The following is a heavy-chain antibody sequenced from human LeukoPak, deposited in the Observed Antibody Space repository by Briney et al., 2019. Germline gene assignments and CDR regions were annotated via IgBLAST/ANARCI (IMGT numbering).Heavy chain of an antibody. CDR3: ARDSGEIRYLDWPDY. CDR1: GFTFSSYG. J-gene: IGHJ4*02. Sequence: GGSLRLSCAASGFTFSSYGMHWVRQAPGKGLEWVAVISYDGSNKYYADSVKGRFTISRDNSKNTLYLQMGSLRAEDMAVYYCARDSGEIRYLDWPDYWGQGTLVTVSS. D-gene: IGHD3-9*01. V-gene: IGHV3-30*03. CDR2: ISYDGSNK.